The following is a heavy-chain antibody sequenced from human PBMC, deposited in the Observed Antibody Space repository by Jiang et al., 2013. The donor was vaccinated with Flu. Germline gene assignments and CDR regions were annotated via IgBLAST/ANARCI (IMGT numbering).Heavy chain of an antibody. D-gene: IGHD3-16*02. CDR3: LCRFGGVIADDAFDI. J-gene: IGHJ3*02. V-gene: IGHV4-31*03. Sequence: SLTCTVSGGSISSGGYYWSWIRQHPGKGLEWIGYIYYSGSTYYNPSLKSRVTISVDTSKNQFSLKLSSVTAADTAVYYCLCRFGGVIADDAFDIWGQGTMVTVSS. CDR1: GGSISSGGYY. CDR2: IYYSGST.